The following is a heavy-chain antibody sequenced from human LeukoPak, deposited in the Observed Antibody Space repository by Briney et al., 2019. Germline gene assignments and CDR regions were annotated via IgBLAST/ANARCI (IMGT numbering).Heavy chain of an antibody. CDR1: GFTFSSYW. J-gene: IGHJ4*02. V-gene: IGHV3-7*01. CDR3: ARGNVLEWSPNPYFDY. CDR2: IKQDGSEK. Sequence: GGSLRLSCAASGFTFSSYWMSWVRQAPGKGLEWVANIKQDGSEKYYVDSVKGRFTISRDNAKNSLYLQMNSLRAEDTAVYYCARGNVLEWSPNPYFDYWGQGTLVTVSS. D-gene: IGHD3-3*01.